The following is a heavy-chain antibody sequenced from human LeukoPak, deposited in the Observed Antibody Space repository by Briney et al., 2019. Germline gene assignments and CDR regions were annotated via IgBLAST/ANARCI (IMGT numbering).Heavy chain of an antibody. CDR3: ARVELLGSSGWPFDY. V-gene: IGHV4-59*01. Sequence: SETLSLTCTVSGGSISSFYWSWIRQPPGKGLEWIGYIYYSGSTNYNPSLKSRVTISVDTSKNQFSLKLSSVTAADTAVYYCARVELLGSSGWPFDYWGQGTLVTVSS. CDR1: GGSISSFY. J-gene: IGHJ4*02. CDR2: IYYSGST. D-gene: IGHD6-19*01.